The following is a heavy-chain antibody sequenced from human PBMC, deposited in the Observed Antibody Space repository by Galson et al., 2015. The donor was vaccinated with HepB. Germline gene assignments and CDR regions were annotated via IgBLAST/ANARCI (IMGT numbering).Heavy chain of an antibody. CDR1: GYTFTGYY. CDR3: ARERFWIGVYCSGGSCPSGDAFDI. CDR2: INPNSGGT. D-gene: IGHD2-15*01. V-gene: IGHV1-2*04. Sequence: CTASGYTFTGYYMHWVRQAPGLGLEWMGRINPNSGGTNYAQKFQGWVTMTRDTSISTAYMELSRLRSDDTAVYYCARERFWIGVYCSGGSCPSGDAFDIWGQGTMVTVSS. J-gene: IGHJ3*02.